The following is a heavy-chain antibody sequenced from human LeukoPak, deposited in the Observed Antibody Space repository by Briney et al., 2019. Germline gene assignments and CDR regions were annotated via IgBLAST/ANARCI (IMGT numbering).Heavy chain of an antibody. D-gene: IGHD3-22*01. CDR2: TYYRSKWYN. J-gene: IGHJ4*02. CDR3: ARHVGYYYDSSGYYY. Sequence: SQTLSLTCAISGDSVSSNSASWNWIRQSPSRGLEWLGRTYYRSKWYNDYAVSVKSRITINPDTTKNQFSLKLSSVTAADTAVYYCARHVGYYYDSSGYYYWGQGTLVTVSS. CDR1: GDSVSSNSAS. V-gene: IGHV6-1*01.